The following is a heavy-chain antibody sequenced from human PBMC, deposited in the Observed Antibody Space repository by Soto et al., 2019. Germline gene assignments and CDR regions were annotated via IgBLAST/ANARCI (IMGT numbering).Heavy chain of an antibody. CDR3: ARDPVAVAGTYYYYYYGMDV. CDR2: INPNSGGT. D-gene: IGHD6-19*01. Sequence: ASVKVSCKASGYTFTGYYMHWVRQAPGQGLEWMGWINPNSGGTNYAQKFQGRVTMTKDTSISTAYMELSRLRSDDTAVYYCARDPVAVAGTYYYYYYGMDVWGQGTTVTVSS. V-gene: IGHV1-2*02. CDR1: GYTFTGYY. J-gene: IGHJ6*02.